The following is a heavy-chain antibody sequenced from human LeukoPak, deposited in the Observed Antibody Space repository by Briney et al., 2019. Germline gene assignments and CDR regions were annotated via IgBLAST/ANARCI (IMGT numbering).Heavy chain of an antibody. CDR2: ISAYNGNT. V-gene: IGHV1-18*04. CDR1: GYTFTGYY. CDR3: ARAIGLLDFDY. Sequence: ASVKVSCKASGYTFTGYYMHWVRQAPGQGLEWMGWISAYNGNTNYAQKLQGRVTMTTDTSTSTAYMELRSLRSDDTAVYYCARAIGLLDFDYWGQGTLVTVSS. D-gene: IGHD2-21*02. J-gene: IGHJ4*02.